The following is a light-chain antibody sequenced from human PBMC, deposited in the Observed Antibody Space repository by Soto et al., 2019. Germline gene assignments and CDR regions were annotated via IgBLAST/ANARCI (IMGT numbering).Light chain of an antibody. CDR1: SSDVDGYNY. CDR3: SSYTSSSTSYV. CDR2: EVT. J-gene: IGLJ1*01. Sequence: QSVLTQPASVSGSPGQSITISCTGTSSDVDGYNYVSWYQQYPGKAPKLMIYEVTNRPSGVSNRFSGSKSGNTASLTISGLQAEDEADYYCSSYTSSSTSYVFGTGTKGTAL. V-gene: IGLV2-14*01.